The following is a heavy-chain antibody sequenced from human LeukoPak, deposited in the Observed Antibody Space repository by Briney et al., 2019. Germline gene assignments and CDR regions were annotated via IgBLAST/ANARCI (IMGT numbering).Heavy chain of an antibody. CDR3: ARVRGYCSSTSCYSYFDY. D-gene: IGHD2-2*02. V-gene: IGHV4-59*01. Sequence: PETLSLTCTVSGGSISSYYWSWIRQPPGKGLEWIGYIYYSGSTNYNPSLKSRVTISVDTSKNQFSLKLSSVTAADTAVYYCARVRGYCSSTSCYSYFDYWGQGTLVTVSS. J-gene: IGHJ4*02. CDR1: GGSISSYY. CDR2: IYYSGST.